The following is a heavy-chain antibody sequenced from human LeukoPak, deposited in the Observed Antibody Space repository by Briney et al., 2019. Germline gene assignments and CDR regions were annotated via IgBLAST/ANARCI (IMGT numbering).Heavy chain of an antibody. CDR3: ARDPGSGSYSYYFDY. V-gene: IGHV3-30*03. CDR2: ISYDGSNK. Sequence: PGGSLRLSCAASGFTFSSYGMHWVRQAPGKGLEWVAVISYDGSNKYYADSVKGRFTISRDNSKNTLYLQMNSLRAEDTAVYYCARDPGSGSYSYYFDYWGQGTLVTVSS. J-gene: IGHJ4*02. CDR1: GFTFSSYG. D-gene: IGHD3-10*01.